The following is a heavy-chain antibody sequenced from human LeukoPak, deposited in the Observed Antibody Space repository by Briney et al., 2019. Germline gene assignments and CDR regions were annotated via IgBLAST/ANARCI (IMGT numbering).Heavy chain of an antibody. V-gene: IGHV3-74*03. CDR2: IDEGGSNA. J-gene: IGHJ4*02. CDR1: GLTFSNHW. CDR3: IRDEARWRLDY. Sequence: GGSLRLSCAASGLTFSNHWMHWVRQAPGKGLVWVSRIDEGGSNAMYADSVKGRFSISRDNAKNTVNLQMNSLRAEDTGDYYCIRDEARWRLDYWGQGTLVTVSS. D-gene: IGHD4-23*01.